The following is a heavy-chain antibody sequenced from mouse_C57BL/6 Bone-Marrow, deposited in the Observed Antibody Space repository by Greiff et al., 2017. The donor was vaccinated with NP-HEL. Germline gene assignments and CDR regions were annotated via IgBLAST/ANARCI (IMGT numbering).Heavy chain of an antibody. CDR3: ARREGQIRQGLAY. CDR1: GYTFTSYW. V-gene: IGHV1-50*01. D-gene: IGHD3-2*02. CDR2: IDPSDSYT. Sequence: QVQLQQPGAELVKPGASVKLSCKASGYTFTSYWMQWVKQRPGQGLEWIGEIDPSDSYTNYNHKFKGKATLTVDTSSSTAYMQLSSLTSEDSAVYYCARREGQIRQGLAYWGQGTLVTVSA. J-gene: IGHJ3*01.